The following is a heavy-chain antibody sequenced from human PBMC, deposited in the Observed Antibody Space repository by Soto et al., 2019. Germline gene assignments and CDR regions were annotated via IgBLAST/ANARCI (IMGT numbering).Heavy chain of an antibody. V-gene: IGHV4-30-2*05. CDR3: ARGLSDCSGGSCYGGFDAFDI. CDR1: GGSISSGGYS. CDR2: IYHSGST. J-gene: IGHJ3*02. D-gene: IGHD2-15*01. Sequence: SETLSLTCAVSGGSISSGGYSWSWIRQPPGKGLEWIGYIYHSGSTYYNPSLKSRVTISVDTSKNQFSLKLSSVTAADTAVYYCARGLSDCSGGSCYGGFDAFDIWGQGTMVTVSS.